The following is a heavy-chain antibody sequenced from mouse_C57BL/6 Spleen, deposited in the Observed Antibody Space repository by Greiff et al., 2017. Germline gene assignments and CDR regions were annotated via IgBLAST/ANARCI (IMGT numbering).Heavy chain of an antibody. CDR3: SRGGS. CDR2: IDPSDSYT. J-gene: IGHJ2*01. CDR1: GYTFTSYW. V-gene: IGHV1-50*01. Sequence: QVQLQQPGAELVKPGASVKLSCKASGYTFTSYWMQWVKQRPGQGLEWIGEIDPSDSYTNYNQKFKGKATLTVDTSSSTAYMQHSSLTSVDSAVYYCSRGGSWGQGTTLTVSS.